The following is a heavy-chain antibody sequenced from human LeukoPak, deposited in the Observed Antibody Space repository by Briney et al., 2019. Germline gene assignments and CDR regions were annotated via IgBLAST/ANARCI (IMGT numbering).Heavy chain of an antibody. V-gene: IGHV5-51*01. J-gene: IGHJ4*02. CDR3: ARHDGLGSSWTSLDY. Sequence: GESLKISCKGPGYSFTSYWIGWVRQMPGKGLEWMGIIYPGDSDTRYSPSFQGQVTISADKSISTAYLQWSSLKASDTAMYYCARHDGLGSSWTSLDYWGQGTLVTVSS. CDR1: GYSFTSYW. CDR2: IYPGDSDT. D-gene: IGHD6-13*01.